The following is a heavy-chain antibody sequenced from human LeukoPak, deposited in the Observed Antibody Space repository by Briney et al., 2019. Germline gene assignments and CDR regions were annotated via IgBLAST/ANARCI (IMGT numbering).Heavy chain of an antibody. CDR2: IIPIFGTA. J-gene: IGHJ6*02. D-gene: IGHD3-9*01. V-gene: IGHV1-69*13. CDR1: GGTFSSYA. Sequence: SATVSCTASGGTFSSYAISWVRQAPGQGLEWMGGIIPIFGTANYAQKFQGRVTITADESTSTAYMELSSLRSEDTAVYYCARVRETYYDILSPAYYYYGMDVWGQGTTVTVSS. CDR3: ARVRETYYDILSPAYYYYGMDV.